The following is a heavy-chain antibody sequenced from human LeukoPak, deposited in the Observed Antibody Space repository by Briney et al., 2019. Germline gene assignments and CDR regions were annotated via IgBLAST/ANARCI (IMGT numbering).Heavy chain of an antibody. V-gene: IGHV1-69*13. CDR2: IIPIFGTA. J-gene: IGHJ5*02. Sequence: GASVKVSCKASGYTFTSYGISWVRQAPGQGLEWMGGIIPIFGTANYAQKFQGRVTITADESTSTAYMELSSLRSEDTAVYYCATTQVVPAAIPVLLWFDPWGQGTLVTVSS. D-gene: IGHD2-2*02. CDR3: ATTQVVPAAIPVLLWFDP. CDR1: GYTFTSYG.